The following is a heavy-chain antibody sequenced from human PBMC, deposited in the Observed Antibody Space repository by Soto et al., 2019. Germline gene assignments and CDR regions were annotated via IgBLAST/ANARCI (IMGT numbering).Heavy chain of an antibody. CDR1: GFSFDTYN. J-gene: IGHJ4*02. D-gene: IGHD6-19*01. CDR3: ARDHLGIAAGDFDL. CDR2: ISSGRPDI. V-gene: IGHV3-21*01. Sequence: PGGSLRLSCAASGFSFDTYNMNWVRQAPGKGLEWVSSISSGRPDIFYADSVRGRFTISRDDAKKSLFLQMNSLRADDTAVYYCARDHLGIAAGDFDLWGQGTLVTV.